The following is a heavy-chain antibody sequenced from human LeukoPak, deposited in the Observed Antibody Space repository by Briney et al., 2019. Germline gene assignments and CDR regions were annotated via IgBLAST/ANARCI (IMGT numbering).Heavy chain of an antibody. CDR3: ARHGIAATADAMDV. J-gene: IGHJ6*02. Sequence: SQTLSLTCAVSGGSISSGGYSWSWIRQPPGKGLEWIGSIYYSGSTDHNPSLKSRVTIFADTSKNQFSLKLSSVTAADTAVYYCARHGIAATADAMDVWGQGTTVTVSS. CDR2: IYYSGST. CDR1: GGSISSGGYS. V-gene: IGHV4-30-2*03. D-gene: IGHD6-13*01.